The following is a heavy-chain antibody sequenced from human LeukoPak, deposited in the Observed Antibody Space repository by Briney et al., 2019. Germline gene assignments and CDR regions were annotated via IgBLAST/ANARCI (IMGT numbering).Heavy chain of an antibody. CDR1: GYSFTSYW. J-gene: IGHJ3*02. CDR3: ARHSNYYGSGSSDDAFDI. D-gene: IGHD3-10*01. V-gene: IGHV5-51*01. Sequence: GESLKISCKGSGYSFTSYWIGWVRQMPGKGLEWMGITYPGDSDTRYSPSFQGQVTISADKSISTAYLQWSSLKASDTAMYYCARHSNYYGSGSSDDAFDIWGQGTMVTVPS. CDR2: TYPGDSDT.